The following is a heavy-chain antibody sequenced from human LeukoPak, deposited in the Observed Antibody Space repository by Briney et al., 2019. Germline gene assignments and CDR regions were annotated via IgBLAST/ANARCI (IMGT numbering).Heavy chain of an antibody. J-gene: IGHJ4*02. Sequence: GGSLRLSCAASGFIFSSYAMHWVRQAPGKGLERVAVISYDGSNKYYADSVKGRFTISRDNSKSTLYLQMNSLRAEDTAVYYCAREGSADGQFDYWGQGPLVTVSS. CDR2: ISYDGSNK. CDR1: GFIFSSYA. V-gene: IGHV3-30-3*01. D-gene: IGHD1-26*01. CDR3: AREGSADGQFDY.